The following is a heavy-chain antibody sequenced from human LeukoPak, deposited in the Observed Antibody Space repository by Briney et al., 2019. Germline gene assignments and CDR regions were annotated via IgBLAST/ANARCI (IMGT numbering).Heavy chain of an antibody. D-gene: IGHD1-14*01. J-gene: IGHJ6*02. CDR1: GFTVSSNY. CDR2: IKQDGSET. CDR3: ASDPHHASRMDV. V-gene: IGHV3-7*01. Sequence: GGSLRLSCAASGFTVSSNYMSWVRQAPGKGLEWVANIKQDGSETYYVHSVKGRFTISRDNAKNSLYLQMNSLRAEDTAVYYCASDPHHASRMDVWGQGTTVTVPS.